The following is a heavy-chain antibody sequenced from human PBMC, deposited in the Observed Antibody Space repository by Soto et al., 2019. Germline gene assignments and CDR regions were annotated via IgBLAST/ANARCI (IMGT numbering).Heavy chain of an antibody. V-gene: IGHV1-69*12. J-gene: IGHJ3*02. D-gene: IGHD3-16*01. CDR3: ARDRLMITFGGVGDGRWFAFDI. CDR1: GGTFSSYA. CDR2: IIPIFGTA. Sequence: QVQLVQSGAEVKKPGSSVKVSCKASGGTFSSYAISWVRQAPGQGLEWMGGIIPIFGTANYAQKFQGRVTITADESTSTAYMELRSQRSEDTAVYYCARDRLMITFGGVGDGRWFAFDIWGQGTMVTVSS.